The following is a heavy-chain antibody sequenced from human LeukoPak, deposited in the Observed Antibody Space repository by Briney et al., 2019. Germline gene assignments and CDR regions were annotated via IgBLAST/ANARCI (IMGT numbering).Heavy chain of an antibody. CDR2: IIPIFGTA. Sequence: GASVKVSCKASGYTFTGYYMHWVRQAPGQGLEWMGGIIPIFGTANYAQKFQGRVTITADESTSTAYMELSSLRSEDTAVYYCAREFHGDYVFDYWGQGTLVTVSS. CDR1: GYTFTGYY. J-gene: IGHJ4*02. CDR3: AREFHGDYVFDY. D-gene: IGHD4-17*01. V-gene: IGHV1-69*13.